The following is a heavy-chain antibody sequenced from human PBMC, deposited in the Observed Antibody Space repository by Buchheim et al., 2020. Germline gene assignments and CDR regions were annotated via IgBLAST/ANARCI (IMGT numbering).Heavy chain of an antibody. CDR2: IVVGSGNT. Sequence: QMQLVQSGPEVKKPGTSVKVSCKASGFTFTSXAVQWVRQARGQRLEWIGWIVVGSGNTNYAQKFQERVXITRDMSTSTDHIELSSLSSEDTAVYYCAADPFRPRRFDPWGQGTL. V-gene: IGHV1-58*01. CDR1: GFTFTSXA. D-gene: IGHD2/OR15-2a*01. CDR3: AADPFRPRRFDP. J-gene: IGHJ5*02.